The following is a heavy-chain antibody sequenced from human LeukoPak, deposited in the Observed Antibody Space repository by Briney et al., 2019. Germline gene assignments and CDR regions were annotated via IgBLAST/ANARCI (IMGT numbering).Heavy chain of an antibody. CDR1: GYTFTNYY. D-gene: IGHD3-10*01. J-gene: IGHJ4*02. CDR2: INPNGGAT. CDR3: ARVMVAWFGDKAFDY. V-gene: IGHV1-46*01. Sequence: GASVKVSCKTSGYTFTNYYIHWVRQAPGQGLECMGIINPNGGATSYTQKFQGRVTMTRDTSTSTVYMELSSLRFEDTAVYYCARVMVAWFGDKAFDYWGQGTLVTVSS.